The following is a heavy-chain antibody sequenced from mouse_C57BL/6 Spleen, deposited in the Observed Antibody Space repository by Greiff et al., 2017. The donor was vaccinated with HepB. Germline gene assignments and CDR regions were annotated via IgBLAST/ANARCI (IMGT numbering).Heavy chain of an antibody. CDR2: INPNNGGT. CDR3: ARRGLTFWYFDV. J-gene: IGHJ1*03. Sequence: EVQLQQSGPELVKPGASVKISCKASGYTFTDYYMNWVKQSHGKSLEWIGDINPNNGGTSYNQKFKGKATLTVDKSSSTAYMELRSLTSEDSAVYYCARRGLTFWYFDVWGTGTTVTVSS. D-gene: IGHD1-3*01. V-gene: IGHV1-26*01. CDR1: GYTFTDYY.